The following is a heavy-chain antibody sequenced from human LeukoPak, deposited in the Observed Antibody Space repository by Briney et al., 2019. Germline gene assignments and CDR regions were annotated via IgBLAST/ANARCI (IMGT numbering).Heavy chain of an antibody. D-gene: IGHD5-18*01. CDR3: ARGLGTGYSYGNLDY. V-gene: IGHV3-21*01. J-gene: IGHJ4*02. CDR2: ISSSSSYI. CDR1: GFTFSSYS. Sequence: GGSLRLSCAASGFTFSSYSTNWVRQAPGKGLEWVSSISSSSSYIYYADSVKGRFTISRDNAKNSLYLQMNSLRAEDTAVYYSARGLGTGYSYGNLDYWGQGTLVTVSS.